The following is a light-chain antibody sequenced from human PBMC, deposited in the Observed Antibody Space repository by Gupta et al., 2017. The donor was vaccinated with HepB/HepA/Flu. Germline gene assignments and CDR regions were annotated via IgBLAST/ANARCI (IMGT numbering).Light chain of an antibody. CDR2: LEGSGSY. J-gene: IGLJ2*01. V-gene: IGLV4-60*03. CDR3: ETWDSNTHRV. CDR1: SGHSSYI. Sequence: QPVLTPSSSASASLASSVKLTCTLSSGHSSYIIAWHQQQPGKAPRYLMKLEGSGSYNKGSGVPDRFSGSSSGADRYLTISNLQSEDEADYYCETWDSNTHRVFGGGTKLTVL.